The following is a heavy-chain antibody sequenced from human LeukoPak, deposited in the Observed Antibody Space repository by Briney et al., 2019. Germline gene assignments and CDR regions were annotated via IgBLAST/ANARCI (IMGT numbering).Heavy chain of an antibody. CDR2: INPNSGGT. J-gene: IGHJ6*02. CDR3: AAGYSSGYYYYGMDV. CDR1: GYTFTGYY. V-gene: IGHV1-2*02. D-gene: IGHD6-25*01. Sequence: ASVKVSCKASGYTFTGYYMHWVRQAPGQGLEWMGWINPNSGGTNYAQKFRERVTITRDMSTSTAYMELSSLRSEDTAVYYCAAGYSSGYYYYGMDVWGQGTTVTVSS.